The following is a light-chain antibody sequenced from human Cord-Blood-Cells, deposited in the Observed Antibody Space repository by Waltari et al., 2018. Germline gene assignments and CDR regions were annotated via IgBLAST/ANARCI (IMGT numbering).Light chain of an antibody. CDR3: QAWDSSTAV. CDR1: TLGDKY. Sequence: SYELTQPPSVSVSPVQTASITCSGHTLGDKYARWYQQKPGQSPVMVIYQDSKRPSGIPERFYGSNSGNTATLTISGTQAMDEADYYCQAWDSSTAVFGGGTKLTVL. V-gene: IGLV3-1*01. CDR2: QDS. J-gene: IGLJ2*01.